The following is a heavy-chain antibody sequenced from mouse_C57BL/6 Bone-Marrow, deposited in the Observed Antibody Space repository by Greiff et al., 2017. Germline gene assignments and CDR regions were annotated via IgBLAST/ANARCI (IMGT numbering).Heavy chain of an antibody. D-gene: IGHD2-4*01. J-gene: IGHJ4*01. V-gene: IGHV1-64*01. CDR1: GYTFTNYW. CDR3: ARSYDYDYYTMDY. CDR2: MHPNGGSP. Sequence: VQLQQPGAELVKPGASVKLSCKASGYTFTNYWMHWVKQRPGQGLEWIGMMHPNGGSPDYNEKFKSEATLSVDKSYRKAYMELRSLTSEDSAVYYCARSYDYDYYTMDYWGQGTSVTVSS.